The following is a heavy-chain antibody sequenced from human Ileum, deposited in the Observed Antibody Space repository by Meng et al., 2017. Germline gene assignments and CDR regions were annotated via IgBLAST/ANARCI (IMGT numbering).Heavy chain of an antibody. V-gene: IGHV4-61*01. D-gene: IGHD6-19*01. CDR2: VYNTGNT. J-gene: IGHJ5*02. CDR1: GGSVSSANSY. CDR3: ARGGGGGWPNWFDP. Sequence: RQAAVPGSVVPSETLSLTCTVTGGSVSSANSYWRWIRQTPGKGLEWIGYVYNTGNTNSNPSLRSRLTMSVDTSNSQFSLKLTSVTAADTAVYYCARGGGGGWPNWFDPWGQGTLVTVSS.